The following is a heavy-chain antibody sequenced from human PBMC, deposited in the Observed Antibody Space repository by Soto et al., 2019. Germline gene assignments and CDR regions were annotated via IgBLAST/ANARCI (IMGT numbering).Heavy chain of an antibody. CDR3: ARYRSGYYYQRYFDY. CDR2: IYYSGST. V-gene: IGHV4-59*01. Sequence: SETLSLTCTVSGGSISSNHWSWIRQPPGKGLEWVGYIYYSGSTNYNPSLKSRVTISADTSKNQFSLKLSSVTAADTAVYYCARYRSGYYYQRYFDYWGQGTLVTVSS. D-gene: IGHD3-22*01. CDR1: GGSISSNH. J-gene: IGHJ4*02.